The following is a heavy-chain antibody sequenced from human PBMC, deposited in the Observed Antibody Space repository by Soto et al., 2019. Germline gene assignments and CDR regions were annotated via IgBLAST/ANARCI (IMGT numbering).Heavy chain of an antibody. Sequence: SQTLSLPCAISGDSVSSNSAAWNWIRQSPSRGLEWLGRTYYRSKWYNDYAVSVKSRITINPDTSKNQFSLQLTSVTAADAAFYYCTRVPMMYYGAGTYGYFDSWGQGTLVTVSS. CDR2: TYYRSKWYN. D-gene: IGHD3-10*01. CDR3: TRVPMMYYGAGTYGYFDS. V-gene: IGHV6-1*01. J-gene: IGHJ4*02. CDR1: GDSVSSNSAA.